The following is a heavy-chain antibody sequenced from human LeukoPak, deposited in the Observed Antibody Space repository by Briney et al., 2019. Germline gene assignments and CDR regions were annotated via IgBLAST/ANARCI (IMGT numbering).Heavy chain of an antibody. Sequence: SETLSLTCTVSGYSITSGYYWSWIRQPPGKGLEWIGYIYYSGSTNYNPSLKSRVTISVDTSKNQFSLKLSSVTAADTAVYYCARDEYGDYSGYFQHWGQGTLVTVSS. CDR3: ARDEYGDYSGYFQH. J-gene: IGHJ1*01. D-gene: IGHD4-17*01. CDR2: IYYSGST. V-gene: IGHV4-61*01. CDR1: GYSITSGYY.